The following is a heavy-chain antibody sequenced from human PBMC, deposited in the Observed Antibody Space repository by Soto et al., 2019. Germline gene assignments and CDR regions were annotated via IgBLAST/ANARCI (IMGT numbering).Heavy chain of an antibody. V-gene: IGHV4-34*01. CDR1: DESISDYY. J-gene: IGHJ5*02. CDR2: IHPSGST. CDR3: SRGIDAYKGGRT. D-gene: IGHD1-1*01. Sequence: QVQLHQWGAGLLKPSETMSLTCAVFDESISDYYYTWTRQPPGKGLDWIGEIHPSGSTHYNPSLTTRVTLSPDTSKKQFSLTLLSVTAADTAVYYCSRGIDAYKGGRTWGQGTLVTVS.